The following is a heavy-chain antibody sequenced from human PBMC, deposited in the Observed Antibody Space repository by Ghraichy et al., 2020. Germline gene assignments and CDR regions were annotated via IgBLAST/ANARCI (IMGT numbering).Heavy chain of an antibody. Sequence: SETLSLTCAVYGGSFSGYYWTWIRQPPGKGLEWIGEINHSGSTNCNPSLKSRVTLSGDTSKNQFSLKLSSVTAADTAVYYCARATSRDGMDVWGHGTTVTVP. CDR2: INHSGST. V-gene: IGHV4-34*01. J-gene: IGHJ6*02. D-gene: IGHD6-13*01. CDR1: GGSFSGYY. CDR3: ARATSRDGMDV.